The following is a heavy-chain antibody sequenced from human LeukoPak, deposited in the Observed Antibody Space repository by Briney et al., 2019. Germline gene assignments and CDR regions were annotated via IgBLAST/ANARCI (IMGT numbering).Heavy chain of an antibody. V-gene: IGHV4-61*02. D-gene: IGHD3-22*01. Sequence: SQALSLPFTVSGGSISSGSYYWSWIRPPAGKGQEWIGLIYTSGSTNYNPSLKSRVTISVDTSKNQFSLKVTSVTAADTAVYYCARAQTYYYDSSGPILGEDAFDIWGQGTMVTVSS. CDR2: IYTSGST. J-gene: IGHJ3*02. CDR3: ARAQTYYYDSSGPILGEDAFDI. CDR1: GGSISSGSYY.